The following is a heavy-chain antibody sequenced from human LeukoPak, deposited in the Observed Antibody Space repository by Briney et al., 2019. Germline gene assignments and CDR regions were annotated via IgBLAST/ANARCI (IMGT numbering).Heavy chain of an antibody. D-gene: IGHD3-22*01. J-gene: IGHJ4*02. CDR2: IWYDGSNK. CDR1: GFTFSSYG. V-gene: IGHV3-33*01. Sequence: PGRSLRLSCAASGFTFSSYGMHWVRQAPGKGLEWVAVIWYDGSNKYYADSVKGRFTISRGNSKNTLYLQMNSLRAEDTAVYYCARGGYDSSGYFLDYWGQGTLVTVSS. CDR3: ARGGYDSSGYFLDY.